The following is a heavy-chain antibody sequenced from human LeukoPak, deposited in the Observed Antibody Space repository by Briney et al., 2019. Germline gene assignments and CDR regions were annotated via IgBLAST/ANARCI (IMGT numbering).Heavy chain of an antibody. V-gene: IGHV3-20*01. CDR1: GFTFDDYG. Sequence: GGSLRLSCAASGFTFDDYGMSWVRQAPGKGLERVSGINWNGGSTGYADSVKGRFTISRDNAKNSLYLQMNSLRAEDTALYHCARGQGFWSGYYPPGEYYYGMDVWGQGTTVTVSS. CDR2: INWNGGST. J-gene: IGHJ6*02. D-gene: IGHD3-3*01. CDR3: ARGQGFWSGYYPPGEYYYGMDV.